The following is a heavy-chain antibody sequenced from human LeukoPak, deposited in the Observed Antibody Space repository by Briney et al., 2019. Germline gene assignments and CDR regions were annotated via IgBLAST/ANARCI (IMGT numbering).Heavy chain of an antibody. CDR3: ARVFDS. J-gene: IGHJ4*02. Sequence: SPSETLSFTCTVSGGSVSTSDYYWGWIRQSPVKGLEWIGDVFYTGKTNYNPSLRGRATISIDTSKNQFSLKLTYVTAADSAVYYCARVFDSWGQGTLVTVSS. CDR1: GGSVSTSDYY. CDR2: VFYTGKT. V-gene: IGHV4-39*07.